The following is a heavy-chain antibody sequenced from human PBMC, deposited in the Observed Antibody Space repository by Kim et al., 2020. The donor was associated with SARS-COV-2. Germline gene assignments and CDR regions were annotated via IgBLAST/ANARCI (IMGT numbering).Heavy chain of an antibody. Sequence: SVKVSCKASGYTFTSYGISCVRQAPGQGLEWMGWITAYNGNTNYAQKLQGRVTMTTDTSTSTAYMELRSLRSDDTAVYYCARDPPYDCSGGSCYSGGDYWGQGTLVTVSS. D-gene: IGHD2-15*01. CDR2: ITAYNGNT. J-gene: IGHJ4*02. V-gene: IGHV1-18*01. CDR3: ARDPPYDCSGGSCYSGGDY. CDR1: GYTFTSYG.